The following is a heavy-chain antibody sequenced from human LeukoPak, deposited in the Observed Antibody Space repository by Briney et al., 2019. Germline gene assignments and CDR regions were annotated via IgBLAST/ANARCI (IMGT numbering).Heavy chain of an antibody. J-gene: IGHJ4*02. V-gene: IGHV3-23*01. CDR2: TSSSDSGK. CDR3: ARAPVTSCRGAFCYPFDY. CDR1: GFTFSSYA. Sequence: GSLRLSFVVSGFTFSSYAISWVRPAPGEGLEGGAATSSSDSGKYHADSVRGRFTISRDNSRNTVYLQMNSLRAEDAAVYYCARAPVTSCRGAFCYPFDYWGPGILVTVSS. D-gene: IGHD2-15*01.